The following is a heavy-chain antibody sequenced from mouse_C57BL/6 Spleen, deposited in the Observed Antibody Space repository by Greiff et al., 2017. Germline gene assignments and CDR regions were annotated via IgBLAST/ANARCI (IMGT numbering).Heavy chain of an antibody. CDR3: ATAQATSYFGD. D-gene: IGHD3-2*02. V-gene: IGHV1-64*01. CDR2: IHPNSGST. J-gene: IGHJ2*01. Sequence: VKLMESGAELVKPGASVKLSCKASGYTFTSYWMHWVKQRPGQGLEWIGMIHPNSGSTNYNEKFKSKATLTVDKSSSTAYMKLSSLTSEDSAVYYCATAQATSYFGDWGQGTTLTVSS. CDR1: GYTFTSYW.